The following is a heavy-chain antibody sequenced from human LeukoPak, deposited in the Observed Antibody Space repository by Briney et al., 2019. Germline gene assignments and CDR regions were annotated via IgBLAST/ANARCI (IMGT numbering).Heavy chain of an antibody. CDR2: FDPEDGET. CDR1: GYTLTELS. J-gene: IGHJ4*02. V-gene: IGHV1-24*01. CDR3: ATALRLYSSGWYYFDY. D-gene: IGHD6-19*01. Sequence: ASVKVSCKVSGYTLTELSMHWVRQAPGKGLEWMGGFDPEDGETIYAQKFQGRVTMTEDTSTDTAYMELSSLRSEDTAVYYCATALRLYSSGWYYFDYWGQGTLVTVSP.